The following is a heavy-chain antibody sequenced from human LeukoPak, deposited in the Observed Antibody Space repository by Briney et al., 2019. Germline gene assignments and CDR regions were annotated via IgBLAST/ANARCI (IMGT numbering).Heavy chain of an antibody. V-gene: IGHV3-74*01. CDR1: GFAFSTYW. CDR3: ARGTAITAGIDF. Sequence: GGSLRLSCTASGFAFSTYWMFWVRPAPGKGLVWVSQINPEGASTTYGDPAKGRFTASRDNAKNALHLQMNSLGVDDTAVYYCARGTAITAGIDFWGQGTLVTVSS. D-gene: IGHD6-19*01. CDR2: INPEGAST. J-gene: IGHJ4*02.